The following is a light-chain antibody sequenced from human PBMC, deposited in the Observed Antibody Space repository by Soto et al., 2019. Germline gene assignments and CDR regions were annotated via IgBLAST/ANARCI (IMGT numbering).Light chain of an antibody. Sequence: QSVLTQPASVSGSPGQSITISCTGSSSDVGSYGVVSWYQQHPGKVPKLMVYEGTKRPSGVSNRFSGSEAGNTASLTISGLQAEDEADYYCCSFAPTKTCVFGGGTKVTVL. CDR1: SSDVGSYGV. CDR3: CSFAPTKTCV. V-gene: IGLV2-23*01. J-gene: IGLJ2*01. CDR2: EGT.